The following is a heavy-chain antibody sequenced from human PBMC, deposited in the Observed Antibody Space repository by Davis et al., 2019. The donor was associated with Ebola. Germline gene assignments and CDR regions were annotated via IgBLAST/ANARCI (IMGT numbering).Heavy chain of an antibody. J-gene: IGHJ4*02. CDR1: GFTFSSYG. CDR3: ARDPLSEQWLATFDY. Sequence: PSETLSLTCAASGFTFSSYGMHWVRQAPGKGLEWVAVISYDGSNKYYADSVKGRFTISRDNSKNTLYLQMNSLRAEDTAVYYCARDPLSEQWLATFDYWGQGTLVTVSS. CDR2: ISYDGSNK. V-gene: IGHV3-30*03. D-gene: IGHD6-19*01.